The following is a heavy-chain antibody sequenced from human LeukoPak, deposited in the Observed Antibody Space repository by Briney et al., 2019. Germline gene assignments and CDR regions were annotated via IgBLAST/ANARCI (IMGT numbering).Heavy chain of an antibody. J-gene: IGHJ4*02. Sequence: PGGSLRLSCVASGFTLSTYWMSWVRQAPGKGLEWVSSISSSSSYIYYADSVKGRFTISRDNAKNSLYLQMNSLRAEDTAVYYCARDSTYYYDSSGYRWGQGTLVTVSS. D-gene: IGHD3-22*01. CDR1: GFTLSTYW. CDR3: ARDSTYYYDSSGYR. CDR2: ISSSSSYI. V-gene: IGHV3-21*01.